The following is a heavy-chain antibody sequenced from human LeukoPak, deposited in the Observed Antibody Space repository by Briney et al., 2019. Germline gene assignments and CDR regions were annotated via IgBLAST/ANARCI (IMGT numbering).Heavy chain of an antibody. CDR3: ARGRYSGSYQHYYYYYGMDV. CDR1: GYTFTSYD. D-gene: IGHD1-26*01. CDR2: MNPNSGNT. J-gene: IGHJ6*02. V-gene: IGHV1-8*01. Sequence: ASVKVSCKASGYTFTSYDINWVRQATGQGLEWMGWMNPNSGNTGYAQKFQGRVTMTRNTSISTAYMELSSLRSEDTAVYYCARGRYSGSYQHYYYYYGMDVWGQGTTVTVSS.